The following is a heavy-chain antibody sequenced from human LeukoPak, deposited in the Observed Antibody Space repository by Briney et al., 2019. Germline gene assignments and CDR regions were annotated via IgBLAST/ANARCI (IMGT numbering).Heavy chain of an antibody. Sequence: SETLSLTCTVSGGSISSGDYYWSWIRQPPGKGLEWIGYIYYSGSTYYNPSLKSRVTISVDTSKNQFSLKLSSVTAADTAVHYCARGTLEWLLRYYYYGMDVWGQGTTVTVSS. CDR1: GGSISSGDYY. V-gene: IGHV4-30-4*01. CDR3: ARGTLEWLLRYYYYGMDV. CDR2: IYYSGST. D-gene: IGHD3-3*01. J-gene: IGHJ6*02.